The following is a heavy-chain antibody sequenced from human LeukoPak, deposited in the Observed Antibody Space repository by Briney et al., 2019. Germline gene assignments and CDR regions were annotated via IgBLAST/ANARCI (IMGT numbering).Heavy chain of an antibody. CDR1: GYTFTGYY. CDR2: INPNSGGT. J-gene: IGHJ4*02. Sequence: ASVKVSCKASGYTFTGYYMHWVRQAPGQGLEWMGWINPNSGGTNYAQKFQGRVTMTRDTSISTAYMELSRLRSDDTAVYYCATPPGGGWCLHFDYWGQGTLVTVSS. CDR3: ATPPGGGWCLHFDY. D-gene: IGHD6-19*01. V-gene: IGHV1-2*02.